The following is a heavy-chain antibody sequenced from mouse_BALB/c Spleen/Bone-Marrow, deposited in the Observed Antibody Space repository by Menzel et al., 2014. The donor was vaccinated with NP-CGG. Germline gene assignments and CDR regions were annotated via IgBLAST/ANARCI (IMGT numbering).Heavy chain of an antibody. CDR3: ARDYYDYYFDY. V-gene: IGHV1-20*02. J-gene: IGHJ2*01. D-gene: IGHD2-4*01. CDR2: INPYNGDT. Sequence: EVKLVESGPELVKPGASVKISCKASGYSFTGYFMNWVMQSHGKSLEWIGRINPYNGDTFYSRKFKGKATLTVDKSSSTAHMELRSLASEDSAVYYCARDYYDYYFDYWGQGTTLTVSS. CDR1: GYSFTGYF.